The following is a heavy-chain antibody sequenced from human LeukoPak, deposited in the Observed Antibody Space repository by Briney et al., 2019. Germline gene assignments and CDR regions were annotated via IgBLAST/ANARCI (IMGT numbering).Heavy chain of an antibody. J-gene: IGHJ5*02. CDR1: GFTFSAYG. V-gene: IGHV3-30*18. CDR3: AKGATVYDWNNEWFDP. Sequence: PGGSLRLSCAASGFTFSAYGIHWVRQAPGKGLEWVAVISYDGSNKYYADSVKGRFTISRDNSKNTLYLQMNSLRAEDTAVYYCAKGATVYDWNNEWFDPWGQGTLVTVTS. CDR2: ISYDGSNK. D-gene: IGHD1/OR15-1a*01.